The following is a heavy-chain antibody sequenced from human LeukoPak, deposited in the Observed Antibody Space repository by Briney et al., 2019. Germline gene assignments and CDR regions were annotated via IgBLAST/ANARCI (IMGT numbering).Heavy chain of an antibody. CDR1: GFTFSSYS. V-gene: IGHV3-48*04. Sequence: GGSLRLSCAASGFTFSSYSMNWVRQAPGKGLEWVSYISGTGTTIYYAGSVKGRFTVSRDNARNSLYLQMNSLRAEDTAVYYCARDPYYYASDYWGRGTLVTVSS. CDR3: ARDPYYYASDY. CDR2: ISGTGTTI. J-gene: IGHJ4*02. D-gene: IGHD3-10*01.